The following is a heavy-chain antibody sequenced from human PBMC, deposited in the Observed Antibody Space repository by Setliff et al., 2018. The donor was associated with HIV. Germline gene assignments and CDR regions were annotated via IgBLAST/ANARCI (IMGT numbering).Heavy chain of an antibody. CDR1: GYIFTSYG. CDR3: AKDHATSSWSPFDY. J-gene: IGHJ4*02. V-gene: IGHV1-18*01. D-gene: IGHD6-13*01. Sequence: GASVKVSCKASGYIFTSYGISWVRQAPGQGLEWMGWISAYNGNTNYAQKFQGRVSMTIDTSTSTAYMGLRSLRPDDTAVYYCAKDHATSSWSPFDYWGQGTLVTVSS. CDR2: ISAYNGNT.